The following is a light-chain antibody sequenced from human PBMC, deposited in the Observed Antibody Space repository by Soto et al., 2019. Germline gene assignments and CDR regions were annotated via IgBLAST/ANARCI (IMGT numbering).Light chain of an antibody. J-gene: IGLJ1*01. CDR2: EVN. CDR3: CSYAGDTTFFV. V-gene: IGLV2-23*02. Sequence: QYALTQPASMSGSPGQSITISCTGTSSDVGSYYPVSWFQQHPGKAPKLIIYEVNKRPSGVSDRFSGSKSGNTASLTNSGLRAADEGEYYCCSYAGDTTFFVFGTGTKLTVL. CDR1: SSDVGSYYP.